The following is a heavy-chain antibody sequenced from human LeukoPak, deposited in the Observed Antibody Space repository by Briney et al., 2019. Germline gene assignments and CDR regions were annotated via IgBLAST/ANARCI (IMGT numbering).Heavy chain of an antibody. CDR3: ARGRAAILYWYFDL. CDR1: GGSISSYY. D-gene: IGHD2-2*01. Sequence: SETLSLTCTVSGGSISSYYWSWIRQPAGKGLKWIGRIYTSGSTNYNPSLKSRVTMSVDTSKNQFSLKLSSVTAADTAVYYCARGRAAILYWYFDLWGRGTLVTVSS. V-gene: IGHV4-4*07. CDR2: IYTSGST. J-gene: IGHJ2*01.